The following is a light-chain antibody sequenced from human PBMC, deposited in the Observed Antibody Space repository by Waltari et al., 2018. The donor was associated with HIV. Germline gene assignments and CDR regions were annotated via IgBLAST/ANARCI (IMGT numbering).Light chain of an antibody. CDR1: QDISSH. CDR3: QQLNNDPLT. J-gene: IGKJ4*01. CDR2: AAS. Sequence: DIQLTQSPASLSASVGDRVTITCRASQDISSHLAWYQKKPGKAPNLLIYAASTLHSGVPSRFSGSGSGTEFALTISSLQHEDFATYYCQQLNNDPLTFGGGTRVEF. V-gene: IGKV1-9*01.